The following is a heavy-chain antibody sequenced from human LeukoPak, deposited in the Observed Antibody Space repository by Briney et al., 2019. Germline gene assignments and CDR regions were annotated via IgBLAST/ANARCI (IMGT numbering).Heavy chain of an antibody. D-gene: IGHD1-26*01. CDR3: ARVSGSYPEAFDI. Sequence: GGSLRLSCAASGFTFSDHYMDWVRQAPGKGLEGVGRTRNKANSYTTGYAAAVKGRFTISRDDSKNSLYLQMNSLKTEDTAVYYCARVSGSYPEAFDIWGQGTMVTVSS. CDR1: GFTFSDHY. CDR2: TRNKANSYTT. V-gene: IGHV3-72*01. J-gene: IGHJ3*02.